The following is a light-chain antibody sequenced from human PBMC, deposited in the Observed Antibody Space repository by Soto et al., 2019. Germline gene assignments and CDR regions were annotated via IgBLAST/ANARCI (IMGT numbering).Light chain of an antibody. V-gene: IGKV1-16*02. Sequence: DIQRTQSPTSLSASVGDRVTITCRASQGISNYVAWFQQKPGKAPKSLIYSASSLQRGVPSKFSASGSGTEFTLTINSLQPEDFATYYCQQYHSYPLTFGGGTKVEIK. CDR2: SAS. CDR1: QGISNY. CDR3: QQYHSYPLT. J-gene: IGKJ4*01.